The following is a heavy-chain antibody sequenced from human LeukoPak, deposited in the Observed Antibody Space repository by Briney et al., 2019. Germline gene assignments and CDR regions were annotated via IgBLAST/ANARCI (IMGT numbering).Heavy chain of an antibody. Sequence: SETLSLTCTVSGGSISSYYWSWIRQPPGKGLEWIGYIYYSGSTNYNPSLKSRVTISVDTSKNQFSLKLSSVTAADTAVYYCARRATSGSYPMYNWFDPWGQGTLVTASS. D-gene: IGHD1-26*01. CDR2: IYYSGST. J-gene: IGHJ5*02. V-gene: IGHV4-59*08. CDR3: ARRATSGSYPMYNWFDP. CDR1: GGSISSYY.